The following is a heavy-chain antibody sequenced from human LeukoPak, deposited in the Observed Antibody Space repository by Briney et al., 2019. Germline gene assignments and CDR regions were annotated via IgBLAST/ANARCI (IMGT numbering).Heavy chain of an antibody. J-gene: IGHJ3*02. V-gene: IGHV5-51*01. Sequence: GESLKISCKGSGYSFTSYWIGWVRQMPGKGLEWMGIIYPGDSDTRYSPSFQGQVTISAEKSISTAYLQWSSLKASDTAMYYCARQALNYYGSGSGHDAFDIWGQGTMVTVSS. CDR2: IYPGDSDT. CDR3: ARQALNYYGSGSGHDAFDI. CDR1: GYSFTSYW. D-gene: IGHD3-10*01.